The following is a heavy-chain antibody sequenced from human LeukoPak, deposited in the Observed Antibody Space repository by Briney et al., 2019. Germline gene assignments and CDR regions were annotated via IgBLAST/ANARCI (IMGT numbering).Heavy chain of an antibody. CDR2: ISSSSSYI. CDR3: ARDIVVPDAYGMDV. CDR1: GFTFSSYS. D-gene: IGHD2-2*01. Sequence: GGSLRLSCAASGFTFSSYSMNWVRQAPGKGLEWVSSISSSSSYIYYADSVKGRFTISRDNSKNTLYLQMNSLRAEDTAVYYCARDIVVPDAYGMDVWGQGTTVTVSS. J-gene: IGHJ6*02. V-gene: IGHV3-21*04.